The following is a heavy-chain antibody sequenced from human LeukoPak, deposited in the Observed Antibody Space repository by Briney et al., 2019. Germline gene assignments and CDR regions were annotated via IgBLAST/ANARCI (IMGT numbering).Heavy chain of an antibody. J-gene: IGHJ6*03. CDR2: MNPNSGNT. D-gene: IGHD6-13*01. CDR3: ARGRRAAAGKRGYYYYYMDV. Sequence: ASVKVSCKASGYTFTSYDINWVRQATGQGLEWMGWMNPNSGNTGYAQKFQGRVTMTRNTSISTAYVELSSLRSEDTAVYYCARGRRAAAGKRGYYYYYMDVWGKGTTVTISS. V-gene: IGHV1-8*01. CDR1: GYTFTSYD.